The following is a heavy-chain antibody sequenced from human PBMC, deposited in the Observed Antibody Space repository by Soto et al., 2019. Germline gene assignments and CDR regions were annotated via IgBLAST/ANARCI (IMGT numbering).Heavy chain of an antibody. CDR1: GFTFSSYA. Sequence: QVQLVESGGGVVQPGRSLRLSCAASGFTFSSYAMHWVRQAPGKGLEWVAVISYDGSNKYYADSVKGRFTISRDNSKNTRYLQMNSLRAEDTAVYYCARDDSSSWRLYFDYWGQGTLVTVSS. CDR2: ISYDGSNK. CDR3: ARDDSSSWRLYFDY. D-gene: IGHD6-13*01. V-gene: IGHV3-30-3*01. J-gene: IGHJ4*02.